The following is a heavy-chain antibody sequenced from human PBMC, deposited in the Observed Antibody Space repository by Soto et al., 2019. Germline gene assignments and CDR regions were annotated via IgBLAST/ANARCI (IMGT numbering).Heavy chain of an antibody. V-gene: IGHV3-33*01. CDR3: ARDQGRATADGPLGNGLDV. D-gene: IGHD6-13*01. Sequence: QVHLVESGGGVVQPGTSLRLSCAASGFSFSDYGMHWVRQAPGKGLEWLTIIWFDASHEYYADSVKGRFTISRDNSNNPRYLQLNSLTADDTAVYFCARDQGRATADGPLGNGLDVWGQGTAVTVSS. CDR2: IWFDASHE. CDR1: GFSFSDYG. J-gene: IGHJ6*02.